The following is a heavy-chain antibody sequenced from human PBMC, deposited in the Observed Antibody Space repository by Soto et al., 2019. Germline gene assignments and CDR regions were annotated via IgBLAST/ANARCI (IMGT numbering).Heavy chain of an antibody. V-gene: IGHV3-23*01. CDR3: AKDMLLLWFGPGTHYDY. CDR1: GFTFSSYA. J-gene: IGHJ4*02. D-gene: IGHD3-10*01. Sequence: EVQLLESGGGLVQPGGSLRLSCAASGFTFSSYAMSWVRQAPGKGLEWVSAISGSGGSTYYADSVKGRFTISRDNSKNTLYLQMNSLRAEDTAVYYCAKDMLLLWFGPGTHYDYLGQGTLVTVSS. CDR2: ISGSGGST.